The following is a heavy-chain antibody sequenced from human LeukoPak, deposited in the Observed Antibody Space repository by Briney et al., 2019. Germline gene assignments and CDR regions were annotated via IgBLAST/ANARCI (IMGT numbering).Heavy chain of an antibody. J-gene: IGHJ6*02. CDR2: ISSSSSYI. CDR3: LRRPRSRSNDYGMDV. Sequence: GGSLRLSCAASGFTFNSYSMNWVRQAQGKGLEWVSSISSSSSYIYYADSVKGRFTISRDNAKNSLYLQMNSLRAEDTAVYYCLRRPRSRSNDYGMDVWGQGTTVTVSS. V-gene: IGHV3-21*01. CDR1: GFTFNSYS.